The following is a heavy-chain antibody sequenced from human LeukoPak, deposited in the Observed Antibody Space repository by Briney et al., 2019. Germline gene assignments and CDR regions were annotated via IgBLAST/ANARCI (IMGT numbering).Heavy chain of an antibody. CDR2: ISYDGSNK. CDR1: GFTFSSYA. D-gene: IGHD3-22*01. V-gene: IGHV3-30-3*01. Sequence: GGSLRLSCAASGFTFSSYAMHWVRQAPGKGLEWVAVISYDGSNKYYADSVKGRFTISRDNSKNTLYLQMNSLRAEDTAVYYCARDQGNIYYDSSGYYDYWGQGTLVTVSS. CDR3: ARDQGNIYYDSSGYYDY. J-gene: IGHJ4*02.